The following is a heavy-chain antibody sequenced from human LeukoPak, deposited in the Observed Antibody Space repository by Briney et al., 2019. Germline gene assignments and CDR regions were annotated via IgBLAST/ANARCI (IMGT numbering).Heavy chain of an antibody. Sequence: GGSLRLSCAASGFTFSSYGMHWVRQAPGKGLEWVAVISYDGSNKYYADSVKGRFTISRDNSKNTLYLQMNSLRAEDTAVYCCARDGRSGGWLVFDYWGQGTLVTVSS. V-gene: IGHV3-30*03. D-gene: IGHD6-19*01. CDR2: ISYDGSNK. J-gene: IGHJ4*02. CDR1: GFTFSSYG. CDR3: ARDGRSGGWLVFDY.